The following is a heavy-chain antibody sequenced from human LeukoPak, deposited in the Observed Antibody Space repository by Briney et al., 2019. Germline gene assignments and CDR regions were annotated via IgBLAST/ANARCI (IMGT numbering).Heavy chain of an antibody. J-gene: IGHJ4*02. CDR2: IYYSGTT. D-gene: IGHD3-10*01. V-gene: IGHV4-59*12. CDR3: AREAGSGTYYDFDY. CDR1: GGSISSYY. Sequence: SETLSLTCTVSGGSISSYYWSWIRQPPGKGLEWIGYIYYSGTTNLNPSLKSRVTISVDTSKNQFSLKLTSVTAADTAVYYCAREAGSGTYYDFDYWGQGTLVTVSS.